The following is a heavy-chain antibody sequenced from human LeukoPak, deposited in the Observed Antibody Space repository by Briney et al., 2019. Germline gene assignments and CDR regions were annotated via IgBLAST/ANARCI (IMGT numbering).Heavy chain of an antibody. Sequence: QSGGSLRLSCAASGFTFSSYAMHWVRQAPGKGLEWVAVISYDGSNKYYADSVKGRFTISRDNSKNTLYLQMNSLRAEDTAVYYCARVTPRYSSSWYELDYYYGMDVWGQGTTVTVSS. CDR1: GFTFSSYA. CDR3: ARVTPRYSSSWYELDYYYGMDV. J-gene: IGHJ6*02. D-gene: IGHD6-13*01. V-gene: IGHV3-30-3*01. CDR2: ISYDGSNK.